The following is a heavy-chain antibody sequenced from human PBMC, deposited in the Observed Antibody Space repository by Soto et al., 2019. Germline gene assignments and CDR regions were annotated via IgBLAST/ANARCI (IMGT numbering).Heavy chain of an antibody. Sequence: MQLVDFGGGLVKPGGSLRLSCEASGFIFSSYSMNWVRQAPGKGLEWVSSISPSRGSISYSDSVKGRFTISIDDANNSLYLQLNSLRADDTAVYYCTRDEFSGYEDDAFDLWGQGTMVIVSS. V-gene: IGHV3-21*06. CDR3: TRDEFSGYEDDAFDL. D-gene: IGHD5-12*01. CDR2: ISPSRGSI. J-gene: IGHJ3*01. CDR1: GFIFSSYS.